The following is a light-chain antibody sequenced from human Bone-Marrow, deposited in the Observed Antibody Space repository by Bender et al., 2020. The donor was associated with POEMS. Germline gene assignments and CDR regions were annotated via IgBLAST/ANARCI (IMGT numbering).Light chain of an antibody. V-gene: IGLV2-8*01. CDR1: SSDIGGYDY. CDR3: ASYTLSDTYV. CDR2: EVT. J-gene: IGLJ1*01. Sequence: QSALTQPPSASGSPGQSVTISCTGTSSDIGGYDYVSWYQQHPGKAPKLIIYEVTERPSGVSNRFSGSKSDNSASLTISGLQAADEADYYCASYTLSDTYVFGSGTKVTVL.